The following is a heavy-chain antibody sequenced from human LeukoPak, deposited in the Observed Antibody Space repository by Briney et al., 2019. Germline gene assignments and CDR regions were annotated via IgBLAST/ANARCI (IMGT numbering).Heavy chain of an antibody. CDR2: ISAYNGNT. Sequence: ASVTVSCKASGYTSTSYGISWVRQAPGQGLEWMGCISAYNGNTNYAQTLQGRLTITTDTSTSTAYMELRSLRSDGTAVYYCARDPQTTGLPFDIGGQGTMVTVSS. J-gene: IGHJ3*02. CDR1: GYTSTSYG. CDR3: ARDPQTTGLPFDI. V-gene: IGHV1-18*01. D-gene: IGHD4-17*01.